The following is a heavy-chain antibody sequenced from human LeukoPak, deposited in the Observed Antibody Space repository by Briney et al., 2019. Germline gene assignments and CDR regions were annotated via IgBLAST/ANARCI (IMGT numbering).Heavy chain of an antibody. Sequence: GGSLRLSCAASGFTFSSYAMTWVRQAPGKGLEWVSSISGSSINTYYADSVKGRFTISRDNSKNTLYLQMNSLRADDTAVYYCAKDYSDYDSWGQGTLVTVSS. V-gene: IGHV3-23*01. CDR2: ISGSSINT. D-gene: IGHD4-11*01. J-gene: IGHJ5*01. CDR1: GFTFSSYA. CDR3: AKDYSDYDS.